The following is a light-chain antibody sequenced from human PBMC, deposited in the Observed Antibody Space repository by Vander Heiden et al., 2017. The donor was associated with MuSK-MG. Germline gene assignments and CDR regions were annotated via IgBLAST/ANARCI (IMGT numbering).Light chain of an antibody. CDR3: QQDDTLPYT. V-gene: IGKV1-33*01. J-gene: IGKJ2*01. CDR2: DAS. Sequence: DIQMTQSPSSLSASVGDRVTITCQASQDISNYLNWYQQKPGKAPKLLIYDASNLETAVPSRFSGSGSGTDFTFTISSLQPEDIATYYCQQDDTLPYTFGQGTKLEIK. CDR1: QDISNY.